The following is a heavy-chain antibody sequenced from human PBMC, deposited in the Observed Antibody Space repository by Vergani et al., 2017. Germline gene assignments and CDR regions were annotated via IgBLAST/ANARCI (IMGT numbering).Heavy chain of an antibody. D-gene: IGHD3-10*01. CDR1: GYTFTSYY. CDR2: INPSGGST. V-gene: IGHV1-46*03. J-gene: IGHJ4*02. CDR3: TRTTSISWIYYNGEWDY. Sequence: QVQLVQSGAEVKKPGASVKVSCKASGYTFTSYYMHWVRQAPGQGLEWMGIINPSGGSTSYAQKFQGRVTMTRDTSTSTVYMALSSLRSEDTAVYYCTRTTSISWIYYNGEWDYWGKGTLFVVSS.